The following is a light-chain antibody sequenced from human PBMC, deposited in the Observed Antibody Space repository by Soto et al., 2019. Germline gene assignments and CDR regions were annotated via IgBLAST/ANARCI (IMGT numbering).Light chain of an antibody. Sequence: QSVLTQPRSVSGSPGQSVTISCAGTNSDFGAYNYVSWYQQHPGKAPKVMIYDVGKRPSGVPDRFSGSKSGNTASLTISGLQAEDEAEYYCCSFAGGSPHVLFGGGTKVTVL. V-gene: IGLV2-11*01. CDR1: NSDFGAYNY. CDR3: CSFAGGSPHVL. CDR2: DVG. J-gene: IGLJ2*01.